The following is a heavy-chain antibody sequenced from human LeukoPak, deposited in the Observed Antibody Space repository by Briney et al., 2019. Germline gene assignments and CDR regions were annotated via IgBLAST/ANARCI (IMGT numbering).Heavy chain of an antibody. CDR1: GGSISSNAYY. J-gene: IGHJ4*02. V-gene: IGHV4-39*01. CDR2: IYSSVST. D-gene: IGHD1-26*01. CDR3: AYSGSYGHLGY. Sequence: SETLPLTCTVSGGSISSNAYYWAWIRQPPGTGLEWIGSIYSSVSTYYNPSLKSRVTISVDTSKNQFSLRLSSVTAADTALYYCAYSGSYGHLGYWGQGIPVTVAS.